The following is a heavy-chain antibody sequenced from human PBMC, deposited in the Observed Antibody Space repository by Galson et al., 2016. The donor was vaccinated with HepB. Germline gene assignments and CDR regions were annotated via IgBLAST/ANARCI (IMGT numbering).Heavy chain of an antibody. Sequence: SLRLSCAASGFTFSRYAMTWVRLAPGKGLEWVSVISGSGASTLYADSVKGRFTISRDNSKNTVDLQMNNLGVEDTAVYYWATTVGNCAGDFSPWTIYFYYGMDVWGRGTTVTVSS. D-gene: IGHD2-21*02. V-gene: IGHV3-23*01. CDR2: ISGSGAST. CDR3: ATTVGNCAGDFSPWTIYFYYGMDV. CDR1: GFTFSRYA. J-gene: IGHJ6*02.